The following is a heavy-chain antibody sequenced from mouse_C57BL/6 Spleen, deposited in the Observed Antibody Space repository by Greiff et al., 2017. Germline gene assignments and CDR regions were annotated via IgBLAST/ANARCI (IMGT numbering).Heavy chain of an antibody. CDR1: GYTFPSYT. J-gene: IGHJ3*01. Sequence: VQLQQSGAELARPGASVKMSCKASGYTFPSYTMHWVKQRPGPGLEWIGYINPSSGYTKYNQEFKAKATLTADKSSSTAYMQLSSLTSEDSAVYYCARDEFAYWGQGTLVTVSA. CDR3: ARDEFAY. CDR2: INPSSGYT. V-gene: IGHV1-4*01.